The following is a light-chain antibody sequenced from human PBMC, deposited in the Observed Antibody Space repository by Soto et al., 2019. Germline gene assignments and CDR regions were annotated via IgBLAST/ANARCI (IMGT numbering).Light chain of an antibody. CDR2: GAS. V-gene: IGKV3-20*01. J-gene: IGKJ1*01. Sequence: EAVLTQSPGTLSLSPGERATLSCKARQSVSSSYLAWYQQKPGQAPRLLLYGASSRAAGIPDRFSGSGSGTDFTLTISRLQPEDFAVYYCQQYGSSLGWTFGQGTKVDIK. CDR3: QQYGSSLGWT. CDR1: QSVSSSY.